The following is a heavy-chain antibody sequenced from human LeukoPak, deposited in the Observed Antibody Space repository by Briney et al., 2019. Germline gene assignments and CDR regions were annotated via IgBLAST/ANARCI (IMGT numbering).Heavy chain of an antibody. D-gene: IGHD5-12*01. CDR1: GYTFTGYY. J-gene: IGHJ5*02. V-gene: IGHV1-46*01. CDR3: ARDNSVGDSAWWFDP. Sequence: ASVKVSCKASGYTFTGYYMHWARLAPGQGLEWVGLINPTGTATLYAQKFQGRITLTRDMSTSTDYMELRSLKSEDTAVYYCARDNSVGDSAWWFDPWGQGTLVTVSS. CDR2: INPTGTAT.